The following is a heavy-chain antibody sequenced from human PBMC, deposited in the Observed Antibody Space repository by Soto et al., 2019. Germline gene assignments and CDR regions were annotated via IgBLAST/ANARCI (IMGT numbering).Heavy chain of an antibody. CDR3: ARVLPSPHTVTTASFDY. D-gene: IGHD4-17*01. J-gene: IGHJ4*02. CDR2: IYYSGST. Sequence: PSETLSLTCTVSGGSISSGGYYWSWIRQHPGKGLEWIGYIYYSGSTNYNPSLKSRVTISVDTSKNQFPLKLSSVTAADTAVYYCARVLPSPHTVTTASFDYWGQGTLVTVSS. CDR1: GGSISSGGYY. V-gene: IGHV4-31*03.